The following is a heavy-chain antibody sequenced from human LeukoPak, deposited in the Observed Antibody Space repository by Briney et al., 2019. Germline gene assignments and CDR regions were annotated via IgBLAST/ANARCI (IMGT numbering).Heavy chain of an antibody. V-gene: IGHV1-2*02. CDR1: EYTFTGYY. CDR2: INPNSGGT. CDR3: ARGRPTTMITPSLYFDY. J-gene: IGHJ4*02. Sequence: ASVKVSCKASEYTFTGYYIHWVRQAPGQGLEWMGWINPNSGGTKYAQKFQGRVTMTRDTSLSTAYMELSRLESDDTAVYYCARGRPTTMITPSLYFDYWGQGILVTVSS. D-gene: IGHD4-23*01.